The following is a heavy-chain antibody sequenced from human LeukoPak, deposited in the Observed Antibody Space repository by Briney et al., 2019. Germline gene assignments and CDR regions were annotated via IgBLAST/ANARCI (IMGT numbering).Heavy chain of an antibody. Sequence: PGGSLRLSCAASGFTFSSSVMNWVRQAPGKGLEWVSSISSSSSYIYYADSVKGRFTISRDNAKNSLYLQMNSLRAEDTAVYYCASGGYSSSWYYFDYWGQGTLVTVSS. CDR2: ISSSSSYI. CDR1: GFTFSSSV. V-gene: IGHV3-21*01. D-gene: IGHD6-13*01. CDR3: ASGGYSSSWYYFDY. J-gene: IGHJ4*02.